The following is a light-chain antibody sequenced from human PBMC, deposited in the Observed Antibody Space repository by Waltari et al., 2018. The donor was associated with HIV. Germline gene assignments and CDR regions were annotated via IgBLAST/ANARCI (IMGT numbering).Light chain of an antibody. CDR2: SND. CDR3: AVWDDSLNGPL. CDR1: SSNIGSNT. Sequence: QSVLTQPPSASGTPGQRVTISCSGSSSNIGSNTVNWYQQLPGIAPKLLIHSNDQRPSGVPDRFSGSTSDTSASLAISGLQSEDEGAYYCAVWDDSLNGPLFGGGTKLTVL. J-gene: IGLJ2*01. V-gene: IGLV1-44*01.